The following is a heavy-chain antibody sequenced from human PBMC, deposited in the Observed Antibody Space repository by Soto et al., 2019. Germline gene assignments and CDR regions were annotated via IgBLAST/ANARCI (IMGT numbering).Heavy chain of an antibody. V-gene: IGHV3-7*01. Sequence: GGSLRLSCAASGFTFSSYWMSWVRQAPGKGLEWVANIKQDGSEKHYVDSVKGRFTISRDNAKNSLYLQMNSLRAEDTAVYYCARARTPTGYYDSSGYLPFDYWGQGTLVTVSS. D-gene: IGHD3-22*01. CDR3: ARARTPTGYYDSSGYLPFDY. CDR2: IKQDGSEK. CDR1: GFTFSSYW. J-gene: IGHJ4*02.